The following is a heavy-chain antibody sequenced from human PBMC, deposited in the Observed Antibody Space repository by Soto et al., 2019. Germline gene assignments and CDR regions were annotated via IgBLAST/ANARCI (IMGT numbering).Heavy chain of an antibody. CDR2: IYWDDDK. V-gene: IGHV2-5*05. CDR1: GFSLSSDGAA. CDR3: AHSDSRLSHSLDY. D-gene: IGHD4-4*01. J-gene: IGHJ4*02. Sequence: SGPTLVNPTQTLTLTCTFSGFSLSSDGAAVSWVRQPPGKALEWLALIYWDDDKRYGPSLKSRITITKDTPNNQVVLTMTSMDPSDTATYFCAHSDSRLSHSLDYWGQGSLVTVSS.